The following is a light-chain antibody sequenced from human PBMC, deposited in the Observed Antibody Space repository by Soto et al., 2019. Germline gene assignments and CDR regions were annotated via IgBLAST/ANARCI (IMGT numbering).Light chain of an antibody. CDR2: GIS. Sequence: ELVMTQSPATISVTPGERATVSCRSSQSVNSNYLAWYQQKSGQAPRLLIYGISKRATDIPDRFSGSGSGTEFTLTISSLQPEDFATYYCQKQGQWPITCGQGKRREIK. V-gene: IGKV3D-15*01. CDR1: QSVNSN. CDR3: QKQGQWPIT. J-gene: IGKJ5*01.